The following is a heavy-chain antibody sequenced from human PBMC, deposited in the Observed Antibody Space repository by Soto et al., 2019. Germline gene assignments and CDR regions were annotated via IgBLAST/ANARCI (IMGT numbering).Heavy chain of an antibody. V-gene: IGHV3-15*01. CDR3: AGALENPYFYYGLNV. CDR2: IKSKTDGGTT. J-gene: IGHJ6*02. CDR1: GFTFSNAW. Sequence: KSGGSLRLSCAAAGFTFSNAWMSWVRQAPGKGLEWVGRIKSKTDGGTTDYAAPVKGRFTISRDDSKNTLYLQMNSLRVEDTATYYCAGALENPYFYYGLNVWCQGTTVTVSS. D-gene: IGHD1-26*01.